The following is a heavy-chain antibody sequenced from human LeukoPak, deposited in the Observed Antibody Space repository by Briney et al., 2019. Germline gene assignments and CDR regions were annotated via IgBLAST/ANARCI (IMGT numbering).Heavy chain of an antibody. J-gene: IGHJ4*02. D-gene: IGHD4-17*01. CDR2: ISGSGGST. CDR3: TTSMTTVTKGDY. CDR1: GFTFSSYA. Sequence: GGSLRLSCAASGFTFSSYAMSWVRQAPGKGLEWVSAISGSGGSTYYADSVKGRFTISRDNSKNTLYLQMNSLRAEDTAVYYCTTSMTTVTKGDYWGREPWSPSPQ. V-gene: IGHV3-23*01.